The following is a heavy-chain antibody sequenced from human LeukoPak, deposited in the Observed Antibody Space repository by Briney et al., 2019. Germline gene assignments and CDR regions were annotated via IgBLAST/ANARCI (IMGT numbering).Heavy chain of an antibody. J-gene: IGHJ4*02. Sequence: ASVKVSCKASGYPFTTYGLSWVRQAPGQGLEWMGQISGNDGDTDYAQKFQGRVTMTTDTATSTAYMELASLRSDDTAVYYCARDVPDFWSGFDYWGQGTLVTVSP. CDR3: ARDVPDFWSGFDY. D-gene: IGHD3-3*01. CDR1: GYPFTTYG. CDR2: ISGNDGDT. V-gene: IGHV1-18*01.